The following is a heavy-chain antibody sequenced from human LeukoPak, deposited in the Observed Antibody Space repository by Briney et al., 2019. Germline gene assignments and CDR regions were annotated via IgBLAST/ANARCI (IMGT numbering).Heavy chain of an antibody. Sequence: GGSLRLSCAASGFTFRSCAMSWVRQAPGKGLERVSSISESGGTTYYADSVKGRFTISRDNSKNTLDLQMNSLRGEDTAVYYCAHIALWLLPHDYWGQGTLVTVSS. J-gene: IGHJ4*02. V-gene: IGHV3-23*01. CDR1: GFTFRSCA. CDR3: AHIALWLLPHDY. D-gene: IGHD6-19*01. CDR2: ISESGGTT.